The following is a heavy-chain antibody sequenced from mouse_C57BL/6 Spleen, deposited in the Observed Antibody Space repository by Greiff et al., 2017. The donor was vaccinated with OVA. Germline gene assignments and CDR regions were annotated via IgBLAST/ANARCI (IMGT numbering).Heavy chain of an antibody. V-gene: IGHV5-16*01. CDR1: GFTFSDYY. J-gene: IGHJ2*01. D-gene: IGHD2-2*01. Sequence: EVKVVESEGGLVQPGSSMKLSCTASGFTFSDYYMAWVRQVPEKGLEWVANINYDGSSTYYLDSLKSRFIISRDNAKNILYLQMSSLKSEDTATYYCARESGYEPFDYWGQGTTLTVSS. CDR3: ARESGYEPFDY. CDR2: INYDGSST.